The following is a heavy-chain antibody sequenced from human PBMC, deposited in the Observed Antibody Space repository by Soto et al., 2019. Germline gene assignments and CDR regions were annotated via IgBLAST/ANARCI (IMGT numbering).Heavy chain of an antibody. CDR1: GGTFSSYA. CDR2: RIPIFGTA. D-gene: IGHD6-25*01. CDR3: ARRHSSAGWFDR. Sequence: QVQLVQSGAEVKKPGPSVKVSCKASGGTFSSYAISWVRQAPGQGLEWMGGRIPIFGTANYAQKFQGRVTITADKSTSTAEMELSSLRSEDTALYYCARRHSSAGWFDRWGKGTLVTVSS. J-gene: IGHJ5*02. V-gene: IGHV1-69*06.